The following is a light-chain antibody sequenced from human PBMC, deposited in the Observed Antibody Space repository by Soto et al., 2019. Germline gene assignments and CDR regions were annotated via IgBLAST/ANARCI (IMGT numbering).Light chain of an antibody. J-gene: IGLJ3*02. CDR1: SSDIGGYNY. CDR2: EVN. CDR3: TSYTSSSSRV. Sequence: QSALTQPASVSASPGQSITISCTGTSSDIGGYNYISWYQQHPGKAPKLMIYEVNNRPSGVSNRFSGSKSGNTAYLTISGLQTEDEAAYYCTSYTSSSSRVFGGGTKLTVL. V-gene: IGLV2-14*01.